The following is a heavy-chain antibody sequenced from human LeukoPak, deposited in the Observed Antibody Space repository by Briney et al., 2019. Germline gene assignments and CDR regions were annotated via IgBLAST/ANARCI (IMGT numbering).Heavy chain of an antibody. CDR2: INGDGSST. CDR1: GFTFSSYW. D-gene: IGHD6-6*01. V-gene: IGHV3-74*01. CDR3: ARGYSSSYRIDY. Sequence: PGGSLRLSCAASGFTFSSYWMYWVRQAPGKGLVWVSRINGDGSSTTYADSMKGRFTISRDNAKNTLYLQMNSLRAEDTAVYYCARGYSSSYRIDYWGQGTLVTVSS. J-gene: IGHJ4*02.